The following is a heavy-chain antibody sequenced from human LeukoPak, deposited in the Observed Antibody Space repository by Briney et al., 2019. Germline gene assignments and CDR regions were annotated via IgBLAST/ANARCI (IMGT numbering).Heavy chain of an antibody. J-gene: IGHJ4*01. Sequence: GGSLRLSCAASGFTFSNSAMSWVRQAPGKGLEWVSPLSGSGITTYYADSVKGRFTISRDNSKKTLYLQMNSPRDEETAVYYCAEGIYNSGWSYFDYWGHGTLVTVSS. D-gene: IGHD6-19*01. V-gene: IGHV3-23*01. CDR2: LSGSGITT. CDR1: GFTFSNSA. CDR3: AEGIYNSGWSYFDY.